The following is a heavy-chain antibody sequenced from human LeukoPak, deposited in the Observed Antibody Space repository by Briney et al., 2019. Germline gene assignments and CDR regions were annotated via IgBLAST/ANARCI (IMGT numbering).Heavy chain of an antibody. Sequence: GGSLRLSCAASGFTFSSYSMNWVRQAPGKGLEWVSYISSSSSTIYYADSVKGRFTISGDNAKNSLYLQMNSLRAEDTAVYYCARGEGYYYDSSDDAFDIWGQGTMVTVSS. D-gene: IGHD3-22*01. CDR2: ISSSSSTI. CDR1: GFTFSSYS. V-gene: IGHV3-48*01. CDR3: ARGEGYYYDSSDDAFDI. J-gene: IGHJ3*02.